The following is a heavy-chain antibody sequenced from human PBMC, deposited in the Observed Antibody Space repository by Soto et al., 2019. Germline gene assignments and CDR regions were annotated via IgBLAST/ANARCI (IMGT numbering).Heavy chain of an antibody. V-gene: IGHV4-34*01. D-gene: IGHD3-9*01. CDR3: SEGAQFGILTGP. J-gene: IGHJ4*02. Sequence: QVQLQQWGAGLLKPSETLSLTCAVYGGSFSGYYWSWIRQPPGKGLEWIGEINHSGSTNYNPSLKSRVPIPVETSKNRFPLKLSSVPAGDTAVYYWSEGAQFGILTGPWGQGTRSPSPQ. CDR1: GGSFSGYY. CDR2: INHSGST.